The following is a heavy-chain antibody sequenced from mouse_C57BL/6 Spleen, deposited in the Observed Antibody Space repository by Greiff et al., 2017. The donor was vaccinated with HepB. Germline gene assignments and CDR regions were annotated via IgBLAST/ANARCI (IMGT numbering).Heavy chain of an antibody. V-gene: IGHV1-74*01. CDR3: AIGDYDVDYYAMDY. Sequence: VKLQQPGAELVKPGASVKVSCKASGYTFTSYWMHWVKQRPGQGLEWIGRIHPSDSDTNYNQKFKGKATLTVDKSSSTAYMQLSSLTSEDSAVYYCAIGDYDVDYYAMDYWGQGTSVTVSS. D-gene: IGHD2-4*01. J-gene: IGHJ4*01. CDR2: IHPSDSDT. CDR1: GYTFTSYW.